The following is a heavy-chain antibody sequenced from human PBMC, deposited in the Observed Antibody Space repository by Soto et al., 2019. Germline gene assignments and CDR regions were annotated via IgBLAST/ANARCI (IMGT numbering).Heavy chain of an antibody. Sequence: QVQLVQSGAEVKKPGASVKISCKASGYTFISYPLHWVRQAPGQRPEWMGWINAGDDKTQYSQKFQGRFTITRDTSASTGYMELNSLRSEDTAVYYCARGPFTLVRGVIPYLDYWGQGTLVTVSS. V-gene: IGHV1-3*01. CDR2: INAGDDKT. CDR1: GYTFISYP. D-gene: IGHD3-10*01. J-gene: IGHJ4*02. CDR3: ARGPFTLVRGVIPYLDY.